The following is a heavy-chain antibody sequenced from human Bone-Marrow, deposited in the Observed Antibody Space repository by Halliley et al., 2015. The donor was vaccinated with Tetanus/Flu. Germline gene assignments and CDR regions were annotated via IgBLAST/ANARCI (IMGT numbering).Heavy chain of an antibody. D-gene: IGHD2-2*01. J-gene: IGHJ6*02. Sequence: AASGFNFNNYAMTWVRQAPGKGLEWVSGIGGDAGSTYYADSVKGRFTISRDNSKNTLYLQMSSLRAEDTAVYYCAKDRRSKGVYYYGLDVWGQGTTVTVSS. CDR1: GFNFNNYA. V-gene: IGHV3-23*01. CDR2: IGGDAGST. CDR3: AKDRRSKGVYYYGLDV.